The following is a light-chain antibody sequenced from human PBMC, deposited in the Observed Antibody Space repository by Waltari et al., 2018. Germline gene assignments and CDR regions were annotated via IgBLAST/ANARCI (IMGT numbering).Light chain of an antibody. CDR2: DAS. CDR3: QQRYYWPPWT. V-gene: IGKV3-11*01. Sequence: EIVLTQSPATLSLSPGERATLSCRASQTVITYLAWYQQKPGQAPRLLISDASTRVPGIPARFSGSGSGTDFTLTISSLEPEDFAVYYCQQRYYWPPWTFGQGTKVELK. CDR1: QTVITY. J-gene: IGKJ1*01.